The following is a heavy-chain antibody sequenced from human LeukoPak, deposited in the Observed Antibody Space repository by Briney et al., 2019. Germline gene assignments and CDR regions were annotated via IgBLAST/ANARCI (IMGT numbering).Heavy chain of an antibody. Sequence: GGSLRLSCAASGFTFSSYSMNWVRQAPGKGLEWVSYISSSSSTIYCADSVKGRFTISRDNAKNSLYLQMNSLRAEDTAVYYCARVAKRDIVVVPAATWGQGTLVTVSS. CDR2: ISSSSSTI. V-gene: IGHV3-48*01. CDR1: GFTFSSYS. CDR3: ARVAKRDIVVVPAAT. D-gene: IGHD2-2*01. J-gene: IGHJ4*02.